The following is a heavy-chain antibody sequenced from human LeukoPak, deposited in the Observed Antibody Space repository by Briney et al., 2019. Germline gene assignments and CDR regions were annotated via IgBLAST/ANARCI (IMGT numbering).Heavy chain of an antibody. Sequence: GGSLRLSCTASGFTFNNFAMSWVRQAPGKGLEWVSTISDGGAFYADSVKGRFSISRDNSKSTLHLQMNSLRAEDTAVYYCAKTPRYSGYDPYFDFWGQGILVTVSS. D-gene: IGHD5-12*01. CDR3: AKTPRYSGYDPYFDF. V-gene: IGHV3-23*01. J-gene: IGHJ4*02. CDR1: GFTFNNFA. CDR2: ISDGGA.